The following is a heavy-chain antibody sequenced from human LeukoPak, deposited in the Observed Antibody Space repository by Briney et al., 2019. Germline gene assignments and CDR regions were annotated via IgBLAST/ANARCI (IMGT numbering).Heavy chain of an antibody. J-gene: IGHJ2*01. D-gene: IGHD6-19*01. Sequence: TGSETLSLTCTPSGLSIHPSGWSVGRQPPGKGLEWIGDIYYSGSTNYNPSLKSRVTISVDMSKCQGSLKLSSVTTPDTSVYYHSRPVRAGHSVSCLDFRGPRSLVTVSS. V-gene: IGHV4-59*01. CDR2: IYYSGST. CDR1: GLSIHPSG. CDR3: SRPVRAGHSVSCLDF.